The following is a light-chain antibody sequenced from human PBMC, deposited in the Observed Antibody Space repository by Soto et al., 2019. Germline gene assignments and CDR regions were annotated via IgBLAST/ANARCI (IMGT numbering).Light chain of an antibody. CDR1: SSDAGGYNY. CDR3: SSYTINRTYV. V-gene: IGLV2-14*01. J-gene: IGLJ1*01. CDR2: EVS. Sequence: ALTQPAPVSGSPGQSITISRTGTSSDAGGYNYVSWYQQNPGKAPKLMIYEVSNRPSGVSNRFSGSKSGNMASLTISGLQAEDEADYYCSSYTINRTYVFGTGTKVTVL.